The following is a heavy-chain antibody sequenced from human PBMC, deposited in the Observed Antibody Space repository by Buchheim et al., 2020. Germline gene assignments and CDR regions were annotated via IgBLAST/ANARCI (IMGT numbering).Heavy chain of an antibody. D-gene: IGHD3-10*01. Sequence: QVQLQQWGAGLLKPSETLSLTCAVSGGSFSGYYWSWIRQPPGKGLEWLGEINHSGSTNYTPSLKSRVTISVDTSKTPFSLPLSSVTAADTAVYDCARRRGYYYGSGTSKTFDYWGQGTL. V-gene: IGHV4-34*01. J-gene: IGHJ4*02. CDR1: GGSFSGYY. CDR2: INHSGST. CDR3: ARRRGYYYGSGTSKTFDY.